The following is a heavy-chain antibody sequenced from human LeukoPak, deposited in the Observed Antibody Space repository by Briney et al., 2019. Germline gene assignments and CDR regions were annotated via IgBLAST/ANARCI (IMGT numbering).Heavy chain of an antibody. D-gene: IGHD4-17*01. CDR3: AKGDYGDCY. V-gene: IGHV3-23*01. J-gene: IGHJ4*02. CDR2: ITGSGGST. CDR1: GFSLSSYA. Sequence: GGSLRLSRAASGFSLSSYAIAWVRPAPRKGLEWVSAITGSGGSTYYADSVKGRFTISRDNSKNTLYMQMSSLRAEDSAVYYCAKGDYGDCYWGQGTLVTVSS.